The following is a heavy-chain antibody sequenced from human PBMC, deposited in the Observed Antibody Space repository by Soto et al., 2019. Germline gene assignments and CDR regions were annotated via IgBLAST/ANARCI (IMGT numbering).Heavy chain of an antibody. CDR3: ARERKGGTIFRLYYFDY. V-gene: IGHV4-30-2*01. CDR2: IYHSGST. CDR1: GGSISSGGYS. J-gene: IGHJ4*02. D-gene: IGHD1-1*01. Sequence: SETLSLTCAVSGGSISSGGYSWSWIRQPPGKSLDWIGYIYHSGSTYYNPSLKSRVTISLDTSKNQFSLKLSSVTAADTAVYYFARERKGGTIFRLYYFDYWGQGTLVTVSS.